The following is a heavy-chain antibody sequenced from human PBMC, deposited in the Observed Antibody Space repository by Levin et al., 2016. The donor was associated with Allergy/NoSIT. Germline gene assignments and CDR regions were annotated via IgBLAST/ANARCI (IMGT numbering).Heavy chain of an antibody. J-gene: IGHJ4*02. CDR3: ASVHIVVVPAAIRPFDY. D-gene: IGHD2-2*01. V-gene: IGHV3-23*01. Sequence: ETLSLTCAASGFTFSSHGMSWVRQAPGKGLEWVSGISASGGTTYYADSVKGRFTISKDTSKNTVDLQMNSLRDEDTAVYYCASVHIVVVPAAIRPFDYWGQGTLVTVSS. CDR1: GFTFSSHG. CDR2: ISASGGTT.